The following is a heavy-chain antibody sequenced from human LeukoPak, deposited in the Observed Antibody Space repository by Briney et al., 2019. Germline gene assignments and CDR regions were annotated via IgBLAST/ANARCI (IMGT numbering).Heavy chain of an antibody. Sequence: AGGSLRLSCAASGVTLSSYDMHGVRQAPGKALEWVAVISYDGSNKDYADSVKGRFTISRDNSKNTLYLQMNSLTAEDTAVYYCARRFGYWGQGTLVTVSS. CDR1: GVTLSSYD. V-gene: IGHV3-30-3*01. CDR3: ARRFGY. CDR2: ISYDGSNK. J-gene: IGHJ4*02.